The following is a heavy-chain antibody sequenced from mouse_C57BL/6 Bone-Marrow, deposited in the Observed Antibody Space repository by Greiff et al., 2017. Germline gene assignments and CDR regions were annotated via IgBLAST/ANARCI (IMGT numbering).Heavy chain of an antibody. Sequence: VKLVESGAELVKPGASVKMSCKASGYTFTSYWITWVKQRPGQGLEWIGDIYPGSGSTNYNEKFKSKATLTVDTSSSTAYMQLSSLTSEDSAVYYCARWVAFYYGNYVGAMDYWGQGTSVTVSS. V-gene: IGHV1-55*01. CDR3: ARWVAFYYGNYVGAMDY. J-gene: IGHJ4*01. CDR1: GYTFTSYW. CDR2: IYPGSGST. D-gene: IGHD2-1*01.